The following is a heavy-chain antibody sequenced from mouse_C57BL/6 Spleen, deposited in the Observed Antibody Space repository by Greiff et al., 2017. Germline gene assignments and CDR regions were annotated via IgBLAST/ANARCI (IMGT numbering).Heavy chain of an antibody. Sequence: VQLQQSGAELVKPGASVKISCKASGYAFSSYWMNWVKQRPGKGLEWIGQIYPGDGDTNYNGKFKGKATLTADKSSSTAYMQLSSLTSEDSAVYFCARREAAQTPDAMDYWGQGTSVTVSS. CDR2: IYPGDGDT. J-gene: IGHJ4*01. CDR1: GYAFSSYW. CDR3: ARREAAQTPDAMDY. D-gene: IGHD3-2*02. V-gene: IGHV1-80*01.